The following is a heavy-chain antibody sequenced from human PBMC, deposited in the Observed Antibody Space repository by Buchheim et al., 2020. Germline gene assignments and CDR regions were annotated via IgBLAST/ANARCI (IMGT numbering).Heavy chain of an antibody. D-gene: IGHD3-10*01. V-gene: IGHV3-23*01. CDR3: AKDKDGSGSHSFNWFDP. CDR1: GFTLNTYA. Sequence: EVQLLESGGGLVQPGGSLRLSCAASGFTLNTYAMSWVRQAPGKGLEWVSSISGSGDTTYYADSVKGRFTVSRDNSKNKLYVQMNSLRAEDTAIYYCAKDKDGSGSHSFNWFDPWGQGTL. CDR2: ISGSGDTT. J-gene: IGHJ5*02.